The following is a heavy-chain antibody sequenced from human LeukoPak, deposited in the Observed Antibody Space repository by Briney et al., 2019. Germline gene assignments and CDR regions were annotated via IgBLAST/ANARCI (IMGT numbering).Heavy chain of an antibody. D-gene: IGHD2-15*01. CDR1: GGSISSYY. CDR3: ADVVVVAATPGYFQH. J-gene: IGHJ1*01. Sequence: SETLSLTCTVSGGSISSYYWSWIRQPPGEGREFSGYIYYSGSTNYKPSLKSRVTISVDTSKNQFSLKLSSVTAADTAVYYCADVVVVAATPGYFQHWGQGTLVTVSS. V-gene: IGHV4-59*01. CDR2: IYYSGST.